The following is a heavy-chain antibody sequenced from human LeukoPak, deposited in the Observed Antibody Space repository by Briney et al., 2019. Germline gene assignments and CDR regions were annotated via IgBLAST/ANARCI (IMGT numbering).Heavy chain of an antibody. CDR1: GYSFTSYW. V-gene: IGHV5-51*01. J-gene: IGHJ3*02. CDR2: IYPGDSDT. Sequence: GESLKISCKGSGYSFTSYWIGWVRQMPGKGLEWMGIIYPGDSDTRYSPSFQGQVTISADKSISTAYLQWSSLKASDTAMYYCAGVKGTYFAYDAFDIWGQGTMVTVFS. D-gene: IGHD3-9*01. CDR3: AGVKGTYFAYDAFDI.